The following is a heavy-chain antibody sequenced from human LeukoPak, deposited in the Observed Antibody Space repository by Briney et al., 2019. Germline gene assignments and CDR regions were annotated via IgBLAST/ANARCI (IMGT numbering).Heavy chain of an antibody. V-gene: IGHV3-21*01. J-gene: IGHJ4*02. Sequence: GGSLRPSCAASGFTFSSYSMNWVRQAPGKGLEWVASISSSSSYIYYADSVKGRFTISRDNAKNSLYLQMNSLRAEDTAVYYCARAIYDKGALFDYWGQGTLATVSS. CDR1: GFTFSSYS. D-gene: IGHD3-22*01. CDR2: ISSSSSYI. CDR3: ARAIYDKGALFDY.